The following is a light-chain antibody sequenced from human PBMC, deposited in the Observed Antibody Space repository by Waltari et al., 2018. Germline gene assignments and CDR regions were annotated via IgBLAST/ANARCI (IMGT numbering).Light chain of an antibody. CDR1: SLRSYY. CDR2: GQN. V-gene: IGLV3-19*01. J-gene: IGLJ1*01. CDR3: SSRDSGAHRHV. Sequence: SSELTQDPAVSVALGQTVRITCQGDSLRSYYATWYQQKAGQAPILVIYGQNNRPSGVPDRFSGSYSGRTASFTITGAQAEDEADYYCSSRDSGAHRHVFGTGTKVTVL.